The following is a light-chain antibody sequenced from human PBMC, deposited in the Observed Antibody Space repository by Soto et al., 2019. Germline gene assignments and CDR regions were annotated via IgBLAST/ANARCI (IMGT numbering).Light chain of an antibody. CDR3: QQYNNWPPLT. CDR2: GAS. Sequence: DIVLTQSPATLSVSPGDRATISCRASQSVSSNLAWYQQKPGQAPRLLIYGASTRATGIPARFSGSGSGTEFTLTISSLQSEDFAVYYCQQYNNWPPLTFGGGTKVEIK. J-gene: IGKJ4*01. V-gene: IGKV3-15*01. CDR1: QSVSSN.